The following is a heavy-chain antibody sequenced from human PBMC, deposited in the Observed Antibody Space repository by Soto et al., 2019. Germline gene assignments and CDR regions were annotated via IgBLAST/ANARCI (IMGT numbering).Heavy chain of an antibody. CDR1: GGSFSGYY. V-gene: IGHV4-34*01. D-gene: IGHD1-26*01. Sequence: QVQLQQWGAGLLKPSETLSLTCAVYGGSFSGYYWSWIRPPPGKGLEWSGEINHSGSTNYNPSLTSRVTISVDTPKNQFSLKLSSVTAADTAVYYCAGGGRRGSWFDPWGQGTLVTVSS. J-gene: IGHJ5*02. CDR2: INHSGST. CDR3: AGGGRRGSWFDP.